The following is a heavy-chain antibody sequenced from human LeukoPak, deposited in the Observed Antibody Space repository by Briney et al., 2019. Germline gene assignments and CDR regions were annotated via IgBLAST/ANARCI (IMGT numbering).Heavy chain of an antibody. CDR2: IDNTGTT. CDR1: GEPMRSSY. V-gene: IGHV4-59*01. Sequence: SETLSLTCSVSGEPMRSSYWTWIRQSPGKGLEWIGYIDNTGTTYYNPSLESRVAISVDTSKSQFYLKVTSVTTADTALYFCARVRVAMAGDALDIWGQGTTVTVSS. J-gene: IGHJ3*02. D-gene: IGHD6-19*01. CDR3: ARVRVAMAGDALDI.